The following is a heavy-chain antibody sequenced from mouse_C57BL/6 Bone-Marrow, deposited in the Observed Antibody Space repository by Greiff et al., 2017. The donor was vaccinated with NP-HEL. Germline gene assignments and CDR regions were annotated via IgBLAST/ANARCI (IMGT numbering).Heavy chain of an antibody. J-gene: IGHJ3*01. CDR1: GFTFSDYG. V-gene: IGHV5-17*01. Sequence: EVMLVESGGGLVKPGGSLKLSCAASGFTFSDYGMHWVRQAPEQGLEWVAYISSGSSTIYYADTVKGRFTISRDNAKNTLFLQMTSLRSEDTAMYYCARPRYYGSTMFAYWGQGTLVTVSA. D-gene: IGHD1-1*01. CDR3: ARPRYYGSTMFAY. CDR2: ISSGSSTI.